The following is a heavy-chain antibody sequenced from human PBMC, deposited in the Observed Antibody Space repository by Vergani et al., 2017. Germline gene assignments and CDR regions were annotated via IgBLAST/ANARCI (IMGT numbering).Heavy chain of an antibody. D-gene: IGHD3-10*01. CDR2: ISYDGSNK. CDR3: AKIPPPMVQQLYFDL. Sequence: QVQLVESGGGVVQPGRSLRLSCAASGFTFSSYGMHWVRQAPGKGLEWVAVISYDGSNKYYADSVKGRFTISRDNSKNTLYLQMNSLRAEDTAVYYCAKIPPPMVQQLYFDLWGRGTLVTVSS. J-gene: IGHJ2*01. CDR1: GFTFSSYG. V-gene: IGHV3-30*18.